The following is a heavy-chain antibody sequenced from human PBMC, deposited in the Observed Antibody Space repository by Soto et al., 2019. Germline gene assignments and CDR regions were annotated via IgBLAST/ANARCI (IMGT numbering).Heavy chain of an antibody. CDR2: FDPEDGET. V-gene: IGHV1-24*01. J-gene: IGHJ4*02. D-gene: IGHD3-9*01. CDR3: ATTNTYDILTGYYIFDY. CDR1: GYTLTELS. Sequence: ASVKVSCKVSGYTLTELSMHWVRQAPGKGLEWMGGFDPEDGETIYAQKCEGRVTMTEDTSTDTAYMELSSLRSEDTAVYYCATTNTYDILTGYYIFDYWGQGTLVTVSS.